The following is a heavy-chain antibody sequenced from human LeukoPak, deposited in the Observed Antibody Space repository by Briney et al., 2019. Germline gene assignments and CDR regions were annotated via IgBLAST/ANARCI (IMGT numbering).Heavy chain of an antibody. J-gene: IGHJ4*02. CDR3: AKRGGPSSRSTHNFDY. D-gene: IGHD6-13*01. CDR2: IRYDGNDK. Sequence: GGSLRLSCGASGFTFSDYGMHWIRQAPGKGLEWVSFIRYDGNDKYYADSVKGRFTISRDNSKNTLLLQMNSLRPEDTAVYYCAKRGGPSSRSTHNFDYWGRGTLVIVSS. CDR1: GFTFSDYG. V-gene: IGHV3-30*02.